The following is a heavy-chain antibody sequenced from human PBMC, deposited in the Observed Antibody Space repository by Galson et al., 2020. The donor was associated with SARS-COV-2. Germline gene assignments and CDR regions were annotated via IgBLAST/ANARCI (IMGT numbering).Heavy chain of an antibody. Sequence: ASVQVSCKASGYTFTSYGISWVRQAPGQGLEWMGWISAYNGNTNYAQKLQGRVTMTTDTSTSTAYMELRSLRSDDTAVYYCAREPRNYDILTGYYNEHNWFDPWGQGTLVTVSS. CDR2: ISAYNGNT. CDR1: GYTFTSYG. J-gene: IGHJ5*02. V-gene: IGHV1-18*01. CDR3: AREPRNYDILTGYYNEHNWFDP. D-gene: IGHD3-9*01.